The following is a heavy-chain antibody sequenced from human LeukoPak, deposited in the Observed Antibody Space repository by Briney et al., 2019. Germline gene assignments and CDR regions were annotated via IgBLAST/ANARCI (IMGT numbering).Heavy chain of an antibody. CDR3: ARGLSSTWLRVVYGMDV. CDR2: MNPNSGNT. Sequence: ASVKVSCKASGYTFTSYDINWVRQATGQGLEWMGWMNPNSGNTGYAQEFQGRVTMTRNTSTSTAYIELSSLRSEDTAVYYCARGLSSTWLRVVYGMDVWGQGTTVIVSS. CDR1: GYTFTSYD. D-gene: IGHD5-12*01. J-gene: IGHJ6*02. V-gene: IGHV1-8*02.